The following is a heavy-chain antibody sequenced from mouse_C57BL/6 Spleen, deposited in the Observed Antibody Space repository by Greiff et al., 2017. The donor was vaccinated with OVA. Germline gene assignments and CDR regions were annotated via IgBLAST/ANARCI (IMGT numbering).Heavy chain of an antibody. J-gene: IGHJ4*01. CDR1: GFTFSSYA. Sequence: EVHLVESGGGLVKPGGSLKLSCAASGFTFSSYAMSWVRQTPEKRLEWVATISDGGSYTYYPDNVKGRFTISRDNSKNNLYLQMSQLKSEDTAMXSCARSCGSSYMGAMDYWGQGTSVTVSS. D-gene: IGHD1-1*01. CDR3: ARSCGSSYMGAMDY. CDR2: ISDGGSYT. V-gene: IGHV5-4*01.